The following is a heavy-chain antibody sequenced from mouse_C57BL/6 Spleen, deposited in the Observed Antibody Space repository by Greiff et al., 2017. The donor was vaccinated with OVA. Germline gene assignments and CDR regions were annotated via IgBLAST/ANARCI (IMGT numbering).Heavy chain of an antibody. CDR3: ARDGYGSTLYYAMDY. V-gene: IGHV5-4*01. J-gene: IGHJ4*01. CDR1: GFTFSSYA. Sequence: EVKLMESGGGLVKPGGSLKLSCAASGFTFSSYAMSWVRQTPEKRLEWVATISDGGSYTYYPDNVKGRFTISRDNAKNNLYLQMSHLKSEDTAMYYCARDGYGSTLYYAMDYWGQGTSVTVSS. CDR2: ISDGGSYT. D-gene: IGHD1-1*01.